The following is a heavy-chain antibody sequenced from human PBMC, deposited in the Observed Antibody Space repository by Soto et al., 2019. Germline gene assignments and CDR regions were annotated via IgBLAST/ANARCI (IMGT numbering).Heavy chain of an antibody. V-gene: IGHV3-30-3*01. CDR3: ARGYYYSGMDV. J-gene: IGHJ6*02. Sequence: GGSLRLSCAASGFTFSSYAMHWVRQAPGKGLEWVAVISYDGSNKYYADSVKGRFTISRDNSKNTLYLQMNSLRAEDTAVYYCARGYYYSGMDVWGQGTTVTVSS. CDR1: GFTFSSYA. CDR2: ISYDGSNK.